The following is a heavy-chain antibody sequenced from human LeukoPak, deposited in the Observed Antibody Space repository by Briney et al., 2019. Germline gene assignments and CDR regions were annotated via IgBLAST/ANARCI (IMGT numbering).Heavy chain of an antibody. D-gene: IGHD1-26*01. Sequence: PSETLSLTCTVSGGSISGSSYYWSWIRQPPGKGLEWIGEINHSGSTNYNPSLKSRVTISVDTSKNQFSLKLSSVTAADTAVYYCARDGGSYYGGGPDYFDYWGQGTLVTVSS. V-gene: IGHV4-39*07. CDR3: ARDGGSYYGGGPDYFDY. CDR2: INHSGST. J-gene: IGHJ4*02. CDR1: GGSISGSSYY.